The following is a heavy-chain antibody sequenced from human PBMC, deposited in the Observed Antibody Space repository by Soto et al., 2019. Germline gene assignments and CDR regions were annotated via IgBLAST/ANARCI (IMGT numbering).Heavy chain of an antibody. CDR2: IVVGSGNT. V-gene: IGHV1-58*02. CDR3: AASGSMVRGVEYYYYYMDV. Sequence: ASVKVSCKASGFTFTSSAMQWVRQARGQRLEWIGWIVVGSGNTNYAQKFQERVTITRDMSTSTAYMELSSLRSEDTAVYYCAASGSMVRGVEYYYYYMDVWGKGTTVTVSS. D-gene: IGHD3-10*01. CDR1: GFTFTSSA. J-gene: IGHJ6*03.